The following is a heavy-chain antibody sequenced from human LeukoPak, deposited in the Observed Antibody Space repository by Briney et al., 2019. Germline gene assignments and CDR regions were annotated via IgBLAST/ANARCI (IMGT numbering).Heavy chain of an antibody. CDR3: ARQHDSYYYYYIDV. J-gene: IGHJ6*03. V-gene: IGHV4-38-2*01. Sequence: KPSETLSLTCAVSGYSISNGYYWVWVRQPPGKGLEWIGSLYHSDTVYYNTALESRVSMSVDMSKNQFTLKLSFVTAADTAVYYCARQHDSYYYYYIDVWGSGTTVTVSS. CDR1: GYSISNGYY. CDR2: LYHSDTV.